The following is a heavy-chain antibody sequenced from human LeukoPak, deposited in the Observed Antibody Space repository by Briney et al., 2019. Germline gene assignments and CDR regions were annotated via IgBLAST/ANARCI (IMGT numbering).Heavy chain of an antibody. D-gene: IGHD4-11*01. CDR3: TRHREGVYSNYLTYSYYYMDV. CDR2: VRSKANSYAT. Sequence: PGGSLRLSCAASGFSLSGSAVHWVRQASGKGLEWVGRVRSKANSYATSYAASVKGRFTISRDDSKNSAYLQLISLKTEDTAVYYCTRHREGVYSNYLTYSYYYMDVWGKGTTVTVSS. CDR1: GFSLSGSA. V-gene: IGHV3-73*01. J-gene: IGHJ6*03.